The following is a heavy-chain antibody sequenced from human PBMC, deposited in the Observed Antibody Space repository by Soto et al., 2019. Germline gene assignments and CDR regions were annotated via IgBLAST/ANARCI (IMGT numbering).Heavy chain of an antibody. CDR2: INPIVSMS. D-gene: IGHD3-10*01. CDR3: AALYGSGYRAFAY. J-gene: IGHJ4*02. V-gene: IGHV1-69*02. CDR1: GDTFSFYT. Sequence: QVQLVQSGTEVKKPGSSVKVSCKASGDTFSFYTINWVRQAPGLGLEWVGRINPIVSMSNYAEKFQGRVSMTAAKYTSTTYMELRGMRSDDTAMYFCAALYGSGYRAFAYRGQGALVIVSS.